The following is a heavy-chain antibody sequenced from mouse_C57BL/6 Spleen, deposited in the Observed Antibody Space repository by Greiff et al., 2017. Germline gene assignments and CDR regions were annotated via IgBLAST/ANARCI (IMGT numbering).Heavy chain of an antibody. CDR1: GYAFSSYW. CDR2: IYPGDGDT. Sequence: QVQLQQSGAELVKPGASVKISCKASGYAFSSYWMNWVKQRPGKGLEWIGQIYPGDGDTNYNGKFKGKATLTADKSSSTAYMQLSSLTSEDSAVYFCARSDYYGSSYDWYFDVWGTWTTVTVSS. J-gene: IGHJ1*03. CDR3: ARSDYYGSSYDWYFDV. V-gene: IGHV1-80*01. D-gene: IGHD1-1*01.